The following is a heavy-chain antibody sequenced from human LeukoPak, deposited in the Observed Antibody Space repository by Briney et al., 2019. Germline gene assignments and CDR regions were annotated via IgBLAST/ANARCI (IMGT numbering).Heavy chain of an antibody. CDR3: TRDSGDLKLSAFDI. V-gene: IGHV3-49*04. CDR1: GFTFGDYA. D-gene: IGHD4-17*01. J-gene: IGHJ3*02. CDR2: IRSKAYGGTT. Sequence: GGSLRLSCAASGFTFGDYAMSWVRQAPGKGLEWVGFIRSKAYGGTTEYAASVKGRFTISRDDSKSIAYLQMNSLKTEDTAVYYCTRDSGDLKLSAFDIWGQGTMVTVSS.